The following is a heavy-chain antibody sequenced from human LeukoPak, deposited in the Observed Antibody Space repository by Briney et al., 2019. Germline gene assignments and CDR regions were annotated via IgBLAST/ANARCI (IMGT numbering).Heavy chain of an antibody. J-gene: IGHJ4*02. CDR2: ISSSGSTI. CDR1: GFTFSSCE. Sequence: GGSLRLSCAASGFTFSSCEMNWVRQAPGKGLEWVSYISSSGSTIYYADSVKGRFTISRDNAKNSLYLQMNSLRAEDTAVYYCARDNEWYGFDYWGQGTLVTVSS. CDR3: ARDNEWYGFDY. V-gene: IGHV3-48*03. D-gene: IGHD3-3*01.